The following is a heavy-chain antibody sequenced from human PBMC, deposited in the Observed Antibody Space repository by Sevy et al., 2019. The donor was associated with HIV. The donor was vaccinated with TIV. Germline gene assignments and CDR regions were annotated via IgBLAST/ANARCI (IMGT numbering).Heavy chain of an antibody. CDR1: GFTFSKYS. Sequence: GGSLRLSCAASGFTFSKYSMSWVRQPPGKGREWVSTLSFGCGEINYADSVKGRFTSSRDNSKGAVYLQMNNLRPEDTAVYYCAREGCTKPHDYWGQGTLVTVSS. J-gene: IGHJ4*02. CDR3: AREGCTKPHDY. V-gene: IGHV3-23*01. D-gene: IGHD2-8*01. CDR2: LSFGCGEI.